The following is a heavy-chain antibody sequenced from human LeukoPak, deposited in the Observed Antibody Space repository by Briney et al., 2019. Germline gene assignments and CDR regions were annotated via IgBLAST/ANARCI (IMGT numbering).Heavy chain of an antibody. CDR3: ARDYGYCSGGSCHRAFDI. D-gene: IGHD2-15*01. CDR1: EFTFSSYA. J-gene: IGHJ3*02. V-gene: IGHV3-30-3*01. CDR2: ISYDGSNK. Sequence: GGSLRLSCAASEFTFSSYAMHWVRQAPGKGLEWVAVISYDGSNKYYADSVKGRFTISRDNSKNTLYLQMNSLRAEDTAVYYCARDYGYCSGGSCHRAFDIWGQGTMVTVSS.